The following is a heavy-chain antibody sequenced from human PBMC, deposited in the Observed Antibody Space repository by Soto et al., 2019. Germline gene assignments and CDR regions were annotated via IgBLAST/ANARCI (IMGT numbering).Heavy chain of an antibody. CDR2: ISGYNGNT. Sequence: QVQLVQSGAEVKKPGASVKVSCKASGYTFTSYGISWVRQAPGQGLEWMAWISGYNGNTNYEQKVQGRVTVTADTPTSTADMELRSLRADDTAVYYCARTRLDCRGTSCYDYWGQETLVTVSS. CDR1: GYTFTSYG. J-gene: IGHJ4*02. CDR3: ARTRLDCRGTSCYDY. V-gene: IGHV1-18*01. D-gene: IGHD2-2*01.